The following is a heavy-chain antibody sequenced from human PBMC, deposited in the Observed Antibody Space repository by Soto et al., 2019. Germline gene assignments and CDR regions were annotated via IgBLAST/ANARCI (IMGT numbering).Heavy chain of an antibody. V-gene: IGHV3-7*01. CDR1: GFTFSSSW. J-gene: IGHJ4*02. D-gene: IGHD2-8*01. CDR2: IKEDGSVK. CDR3: VKYTLGVLDY. Sequence: GGSLRLSCAASGFTFSSSWMAWVRQAPMKGLEWVANIKEDGSVKHYADSVKGRFSISRENTKDTVYLQMNSLRAEDTAVYYLVKYTLGVLDYWGPGTQVTVSS.